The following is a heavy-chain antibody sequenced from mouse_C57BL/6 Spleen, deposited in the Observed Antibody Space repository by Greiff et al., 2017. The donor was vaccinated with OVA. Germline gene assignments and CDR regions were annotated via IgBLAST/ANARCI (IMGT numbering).Heavy chain of an antibody. CDR1: GYTFTDYE. V-gene: IGHV1-15*01. CDR3: TRQGYDGPWFAY. CDR2: IDPETGGT. Sequence: QVQLQQSGAELVRPGASVTLSCKASGYTFTDYEMHWVKQTPVHGLEWIGAIDPETGGTAYNQKFKGKAILTADKSSSTAYMELRSLTSEDSAVYYCTRQGYDGPWFAYWGQGTLVTVSA. J-gene: IGHJ3*01. D-gene: IGHD2-2*01.